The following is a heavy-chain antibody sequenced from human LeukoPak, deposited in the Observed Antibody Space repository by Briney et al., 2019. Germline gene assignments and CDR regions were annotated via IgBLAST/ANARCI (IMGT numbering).Heavy chain of an antibody. Sequence: GGSRRLSCAASGFTFSSYAMSWVRQAPGKGLEWVSAISGSGGSTYYADSVKGRFTISRDNSKNTLYLQMNSLRAEDTAEYYCAKEVRVVRGGFDYWGQGTLVTVSS. CDR2: ISGSGGST. J-gene: IGHJ4*02. CDR3: AKEVRVVRGGFDY. D-gene: IGHD3-10*01. V-gene: IGHV3-23*01. CDR1: GFTFSSYA.